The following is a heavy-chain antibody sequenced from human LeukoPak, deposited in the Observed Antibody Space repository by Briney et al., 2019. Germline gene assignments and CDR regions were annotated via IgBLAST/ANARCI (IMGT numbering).Heavy chain of an antibody. CDR1: GYSFTSYW. V-gene: IGHV5-51*01. J-gene: IGHJ5*02. CDR3: ARGRYFDWQRPAYWFDP. D-gene: IGHD3-9*01. CDR2: IYPGDSDT. Sequence: GESLKISCKGSGYSFTSYWIGWVRQMPGKGLEWMGIIYPGDSDTRCSPSFQGQVTISADKSISTAYLQWSSLKASDTAMYYCARGRYFDWQRPAYWFDPWGQGTLVTVSS.